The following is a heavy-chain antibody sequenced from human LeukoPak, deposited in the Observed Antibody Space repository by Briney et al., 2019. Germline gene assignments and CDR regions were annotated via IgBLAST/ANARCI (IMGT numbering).Heavy chain of an antibody. CDR2: INHSGST. CDR3: ARSEYYYGSGSYYSDY. CDR1: GGSFSGYY. J-gene: IGHJ4*02. D-gene: IGHD3-10*01. V-gene: IGHV4-34*01. Sequence: SETLSLTCAVYGGSFSGYYWSWLRQPPGKGLEWIGEINHSGSTNYNPSLKSRVTISVDTSKNQFSLKLSSATAADTAVYYCARSEYYYGSGSYYSDYWGQGTLVTVSS.